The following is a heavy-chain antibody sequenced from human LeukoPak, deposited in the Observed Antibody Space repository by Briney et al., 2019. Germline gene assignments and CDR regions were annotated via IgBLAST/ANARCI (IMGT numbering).Heavy chain of an antibody. V-gene: IGHV1-46*01. Sequence: ASVKVSCKASGYTFTGYYIHWVRLAPGQGLEWMGIINPGVGSTTYAQKFQGRVTMTRDTSTSTVYMELSSLRSEDTAVYYCARDRVMGGTTTCEYWGQETLVTVSS. D-gene: IGHD1-7*01. CDR3: ARDRVMGGTTTCEY. CDR1: GYTFTGYY. CDR2: INPGVGST. J-gene: IGHJ4*02.